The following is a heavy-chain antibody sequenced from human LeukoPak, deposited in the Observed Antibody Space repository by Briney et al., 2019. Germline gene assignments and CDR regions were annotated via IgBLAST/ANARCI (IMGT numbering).Heavy chain of an antibody. CDR1: GGSISSYY. V-gene: IGHV4-59*01. Sequence: SETLSLTCTVSGGSISSYYWSWIRQPPGKGLELIGYIYYSGSTNYNPSLKSRVTISVDTSKNQFSLKLSSVTAADTAVYYCARGRKIYYYYYMDVWGKGTTVTVSS. CDR2: IYYSGST. J-gene: IGHJ6*03. CDR3: ARGRKIYYYYYMDV.